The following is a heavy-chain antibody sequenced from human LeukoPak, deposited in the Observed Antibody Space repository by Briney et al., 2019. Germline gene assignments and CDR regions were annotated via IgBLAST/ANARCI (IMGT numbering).Heavy chain of an antibody. J-gene: IGHJ4*02. V-gene: IGHV4-59*01. CDR2: IYYSGST. CDR3: ARVGSSSWYYDY. D-gene: IGHD6-13*01. CDR1: GGSISSYY. Sequence: SETLSLTCTVSGGSISSYYWSWIRQPPGKGLEWIGYIYYSGSTNYNPSLKSRVTISVDTSKNQFSLKLSSVTAADTAVYYCARVGSSSWYYDYWGQGTLVTVSS.